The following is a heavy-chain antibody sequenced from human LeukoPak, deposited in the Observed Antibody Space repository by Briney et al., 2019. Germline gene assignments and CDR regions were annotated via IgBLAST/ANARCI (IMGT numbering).Heavy chain of an antibody. Sequence: SETLSLTCTVSGGSISSYYWSWIRQPPGKGLEWIGYIYYSGSTNYNPSLKSRVTISVDTSKNQFSLKLSSVTAADTAVYYCARTKLLGPDYWGQGTLVTVSS. J-gene: IGHJ4*02. V-gene: IGHV4-59*08. D-gene: IGHD1-26*01. CDR1: GGSISSYY. CDR2: IYYSGST. CDR3: ARTKLLGPDY.